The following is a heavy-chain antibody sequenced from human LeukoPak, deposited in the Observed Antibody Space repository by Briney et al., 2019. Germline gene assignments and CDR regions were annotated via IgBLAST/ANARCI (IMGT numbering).Heavy chain of an antibody. V-gene: IGHV4-34*01. CDR3: ARIAAATLFFYYYYYMDV. Sequence: PSETLSLTCAVYGGSLSGYSWSGIGQPPGRGREGIGEINHSGSTNYNPSLKSRVTISVDTSKNQFSLKLSSVTAADTAVYYCARIAAATLFFYYYYYMDVWGKGTTVTLSS. J-gene: IGHJ6*03. CDR2: INHSGST. D-gene: IGHD2-15*01. CDR1: GGSLSGYS.